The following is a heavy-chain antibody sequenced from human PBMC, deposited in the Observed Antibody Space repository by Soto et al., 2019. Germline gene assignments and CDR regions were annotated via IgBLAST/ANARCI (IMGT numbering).Heavy chain of an antibody. V-gene: IGHV3-30-3*01. D-gene: IGHD6-6*01. CDR1: GFTFSSYA. J-gene: IGHJ4*02. Sequence: QVQLVESGGGVVQPGRSLRLSCAASGFTFSSYAMHWVRQAPGKGLEWVAVISYDGSNKYYADSVKGRFTISRDNSKNTLYLQMNSLRAEDTAVYYCATLRGEYSSSSGGYWGQGTMDTVSS. CDR3: ATLRGEYSSSSGGY. CDR2: ISYDGSNK.